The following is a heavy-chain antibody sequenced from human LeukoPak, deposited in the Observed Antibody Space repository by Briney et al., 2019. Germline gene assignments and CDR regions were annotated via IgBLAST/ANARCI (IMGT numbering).Heavy chain of an antibody. CDR1: GFTFSSYS. Sequence: GGSLRLSCAASGFTFSSYSMNWVRQAPGKGLEWVSSISSSSSYIYYADSVKGRFTISRDNAKNSLYLQMNSLRAEDTAVYYCARDHPRIVGATKAFDIWGQGTMVTVSS. CDR3: ARDHPRIVGATKAFDI. V-gene: IGHV3-21*01. CDR2: ISSSSSYI. J-gene: IGHJ3*02. D-gene: IGHD1-26*01.